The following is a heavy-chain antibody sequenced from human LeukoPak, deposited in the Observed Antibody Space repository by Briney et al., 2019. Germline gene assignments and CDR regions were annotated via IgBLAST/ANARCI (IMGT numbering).Heavy chain of an antibody. Sequence: SETLSLTCTVSGGSVSSGSYYWSWIRQPPGKGLEWIGYIYYSGSTNYNPSLKSRVTISVDTSKNQFSLKLSSVTAADTAVYYCARVRAVSGYDPYYYYGMDVWGQGTTVTVSS. CDR2: IYYSGST. V-gene: IGHV4-61*01. D-gene: IGHD5-12*01. CDR1: GGSVSSGSYY. CDR3: ARVRAVSGYDPYYYYGMDV. J-gene: IGHJ6*02.